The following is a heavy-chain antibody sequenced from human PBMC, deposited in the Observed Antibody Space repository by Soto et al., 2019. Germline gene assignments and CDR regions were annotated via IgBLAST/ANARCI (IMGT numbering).Heavy chain of an antibody. CDR2: IRTKTYGGTT. D-gene: IGHD1-20*01. Sequence: PGRSLRLSCTGSGFTFGDYAVSWLRQAPGKGLEWVGFIRTKTYGGTTEYAASVRGRFTISRDDSKSIAYLQMNSLTTEDTAVYYCAVTPLRSNWPWIGFDYWGQGNLVTVS. V-gene: IGHV3-49*03. CDR1: GFTFGDYA. CDR3: AVTPLRSNWPWIGFDY. J-gene: IGHJ4*02.